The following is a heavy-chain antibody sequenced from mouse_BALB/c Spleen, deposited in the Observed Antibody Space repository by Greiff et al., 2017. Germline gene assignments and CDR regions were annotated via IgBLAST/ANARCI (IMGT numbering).Heavy chain of an antibody. CDR2: ISSGSSTI. CDR1: GFTFSSFG. J-gene: IGHJ4*01. V-gene: IGHV5-17*02. CDR3: ARSPYYGNYGYYAMDY. D-gene: IGHD2-10*01. Sequence: EVQLVESGGGLVQPGGSRKLSCAASGFTFSSFGMHWVRQAPEKGLEWVAYISSGSSTIYYADTVKGRFTISRDNPKNTLFLQMTSLRSEDTAMSYCARSPYYGNYGYYAMDYWGQGTSVTVSS.